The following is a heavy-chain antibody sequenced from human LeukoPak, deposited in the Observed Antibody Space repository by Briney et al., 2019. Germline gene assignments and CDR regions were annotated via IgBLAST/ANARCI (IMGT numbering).Heavy chain of an antibody. Sequence: GASVKVSCKASGYTFTSYGISWVRQAPGQGLEWMGWISAYNGNTNYAQKLQGRITMTTDTSTNTAYMALRSLRSDDTAVYYCARGLSTIAATGRVDYWGQGTLVTVSS. CDR2: ISAYNGNT. D-gene: IGHD6-13*01. CDR3: ARGLSTIAATGRVDY. CDR1: GYTFTSYG. V-gene: IGHV1-18*01. J-gene: IGHJ4*02.